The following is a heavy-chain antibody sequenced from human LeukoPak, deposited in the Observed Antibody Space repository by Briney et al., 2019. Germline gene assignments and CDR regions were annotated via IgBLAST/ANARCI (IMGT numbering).Heavy chain of an antibody. CDR1: GDSVSINSAA. J-gene: IGHJ3*02. Sequence: SPTLSLTCAISGDSVSINSAAWNWIRQSPSRGLEWLGSTYYRSKWYNDYAVSVKSRITINPDTSKNQFSLQLNSVTPEDTAVYYCARDRIAVAGTRWDAFDIWGQGTMVTVSS. D-gene: IGHD6-19*01. CDR2: TYYRSKWYN. CDR3: ARDRIAVAGTRWDAFDI. V-gene: IGHV6-1*01.